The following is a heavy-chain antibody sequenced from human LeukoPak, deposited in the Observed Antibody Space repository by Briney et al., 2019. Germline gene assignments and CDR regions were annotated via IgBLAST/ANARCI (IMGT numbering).Heavy chain of an antibody. J-gene: IGHJ3*02. D-gene: IGHD6-19*01. CDR2: IYPGDSDT. CDR3: ARRSGDSSGFTGAFDI. V-gene: IGHV5-51*01. Sequence: GESLKISCKGSGYSFTSYWIGWVRQMPAQGLEWMGIIYPGDSDTRYSPSFQGQVTISADKSISTAYLQWSSLKASDTAMYYWARRSGDSSGFTGAFDIWGQGTMVTVSS. CDR1: GYSFTSYW.